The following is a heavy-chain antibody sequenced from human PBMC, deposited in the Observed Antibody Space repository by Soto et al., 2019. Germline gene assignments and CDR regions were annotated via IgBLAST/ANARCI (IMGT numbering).Heavy chain of an antibody. CDR1: GFTFSSYA. CDR3: ARVGLGQALYYFDY. Sequence: QVQLVESGGGVVQPGRSLRLSCAASGFTFSSYAMHWVRQAPGKGLEWVAVISYDGSNKYYADSVKGRFTISRDNSKNALYLKMNSLRAEDTAVYYCARVGLGQALYYFDYWGQGTLFTVAS. J-gene: IGHJ4*02. D-gene: IGHD3-16*01. V-gene: IGHV3-30-3*01. CDR2: ISYDGSNK.